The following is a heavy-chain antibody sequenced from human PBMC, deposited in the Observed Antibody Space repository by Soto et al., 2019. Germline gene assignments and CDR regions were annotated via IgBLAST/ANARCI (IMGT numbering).Heavy chain of an antibody. CDR1: GFVFADYG. CDR2: ISFDGTNK. D-gene: IGHD2-8*01. V-gene: IGHV3-30*18. Sequence: QGQLVESGGGVVQAGQSLRLSCAASGFVFADYGVHWVRQAPGKGLEWVAVISFDGTNKFYADSVKGRFTISRDNSNNTLYLKMSSLRTEDTAVYYCAKDTLYPVVSYFYYGLDVWGQGTTVTVSS. CDR3: AKDTLYPVVSYFYYGLDV. J-gene: IGHJ6*02.